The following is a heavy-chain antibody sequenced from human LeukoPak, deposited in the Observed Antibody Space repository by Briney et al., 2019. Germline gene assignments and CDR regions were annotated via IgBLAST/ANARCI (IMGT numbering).Heavy chain of an antibody. CDR1: GFTFITYD. CDR2: ISSRSEMI. J-gene: IGHJ4*02. D-gene: IGHD3-3*01. Sequence: QAGGSLRLSCAASGFTFITYDMNWVRQAPGKGLEWVSYISSRSEMIYYADSVRGRFTISRDNAKNSVYLQMNSLRDEDTAVYYCARGPYYDFWSGYGGLDYWGQGTLVTVSS. CDR3: ARGPYYDFWSGYGGLDY. V-gene: IGHV3-48*02.